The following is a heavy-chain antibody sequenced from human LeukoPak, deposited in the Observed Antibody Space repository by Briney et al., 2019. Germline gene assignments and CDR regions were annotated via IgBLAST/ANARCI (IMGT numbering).Heavy chain of an antibody. CDR3: ARGGYTSGWYYFDY. D-gene: IGHD6-19*01. CDR2: IYPGDSDV. CDR1: GYTFTSNW. J-gene: IGHJ4*02. V-gene: IGHV5-51*01. Sequence: GGSLKISCKTSGYTFTSNWIGWVRQMPGKGLEWVGVIYPGDSDVRYSPSFRGQVTISADKSISTAYLQWTRLETSDTAIFYCARGGYTSGWYYFDYWAQGTLVTVSS.